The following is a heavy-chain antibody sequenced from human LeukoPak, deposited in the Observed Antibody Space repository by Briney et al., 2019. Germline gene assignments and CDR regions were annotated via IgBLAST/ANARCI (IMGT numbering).Heavy chain of an antibody. CDR1: GYTFTSYF. J-gene: IGHJ3*02. CDR2: INPSRGST. V-gene: IGHV1-46*01. D-gene: IGHD5/OR15-5a*01. Sequence: GASVKASCKASGYTFTSYFMHWVRQAPGQGLEWMGIINPSRGSTNYAQKFQGRVTMTRDTSTSTVYMELSSLRSEDTAVYYCARGDHVRIYAESAFDIWGQGTMVSVSS. CDR3: ARGDHVRIYAESAFDI.